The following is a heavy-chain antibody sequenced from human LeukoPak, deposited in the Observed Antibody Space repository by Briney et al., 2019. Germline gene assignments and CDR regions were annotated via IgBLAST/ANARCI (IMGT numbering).Heavy chain of an antibody. J-gene: IGHJ4*02. D-gene: IGHD3-16*02. Sequence: GASVKVSCKASGYTFTSYAMNWVRQAPGQGLEWMGWINTNTGNPTYAQGFTGRFVFSLDTSVSTTYYCARAFQSLGGLSLPDYWGQGTLVTVSS. V-gene: IGHV7-4-1*01. CDR3: Y. CDR1: GYTFTSYA. CDR2: INTNTGNP.